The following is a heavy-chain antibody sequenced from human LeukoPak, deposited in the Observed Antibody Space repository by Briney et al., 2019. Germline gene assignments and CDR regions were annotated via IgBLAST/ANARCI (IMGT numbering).Heavy chain of an antibody. CDR2: IGFDGSNK. V-gene: IGHV3-30*02. CDR3: AKDGIAAWTFDY. D-gene: IGHD6-13*01. Sequence: TGGSLRLSCAASGFSFGGFGMHWVRQAPGQGLEWVAFIGFDGSNKYYADSVKGRFTISRDNSKNTLYLQMNSLRAEDTAVYYCAKDGIAAWTFDYWGQGTLVTVSS. CDR1: GFSFGGFG. J-gene: IGHJ4*02.